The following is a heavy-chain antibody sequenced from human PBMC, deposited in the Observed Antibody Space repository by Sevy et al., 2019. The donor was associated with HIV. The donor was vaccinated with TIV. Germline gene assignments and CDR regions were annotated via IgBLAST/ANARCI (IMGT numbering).Heavy chain of an antibody. CDR1: GGSITSYY. CDR2: IYNNGNT. V-gene: IGHV4-59*13. Sequence: SETLSLTCTVSGGSITSYYWSWIRQPPGNGLEWIGHIYNNGNTNYNPSLRSRVNISVDRSKNQFSLKLSSVTAADTAGYYCAKVTYYYDSRGYPNYYFDYWGQGTLVTVSS. J-gene: IGHJ4*02. CDR3: AKVTYYYDSRGYPNYYFDY. D-gene: IGHD3-22*01.